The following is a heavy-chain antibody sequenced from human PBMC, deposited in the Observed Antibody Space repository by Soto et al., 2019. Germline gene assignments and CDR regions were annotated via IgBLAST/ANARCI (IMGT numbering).Heavy chain of an antibody. D-gene: IGHD3-10*01. CDR2: IYYSGST. J-gene: IGHJ4*02. CDR3: ARAPHYYGSGSYTGY. V-gene: IGHV4-59*12. CDR1: GGSISSYY. Sequence: PSETLSLTCTVSGGSISSYYWSWIRQPPGKGLEWIGYIYYSGSTNYNPSLKSRVTISVDTSKNQFSPKLSSVTAADTAVYYCARAPHYYGSGSYTGYWGQGTLVTVSS.